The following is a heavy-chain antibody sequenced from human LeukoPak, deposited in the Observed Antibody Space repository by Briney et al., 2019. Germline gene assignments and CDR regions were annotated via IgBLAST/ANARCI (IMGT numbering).Heavy chain of an antibody. CDR3: ARDVPMPYDY. CDR1: GYTFTGNY. V-gene: IGHV1-2*02. D-gene: IGHD2-2*01. J-gene: IGHJ4*02. CDR2: INPNRGGT. Sequence: ASVRVSCKASGYTFTGNYRHWVGQAPGQGLEWMGGINPNRGGTNYAQTFQGRVTMTRDKSISTAYMELSGLRSDATAVYYCARDVPMPYDYWGQGTLVTVSS.